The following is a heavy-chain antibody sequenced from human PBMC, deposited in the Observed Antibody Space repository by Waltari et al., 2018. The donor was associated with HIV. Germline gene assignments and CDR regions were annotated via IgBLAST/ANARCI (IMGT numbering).Heavy chain of an antibody. CDR1: GGSISSGSYY. CDR3: ARENVVVVAATPFDY. Sequence: QVQLQESGPGLVKPSQNLSLTCTVSGGSISSGSYYGSWIRQPTGKGLEWIGRIYTSGSTNYNPSLKSRVTISVDTSKNQFSLKLSSVTAADTAVYYCARENVVVVAATPFDYWGQGTLVTVSS. J-gene: IGHJ4*02. D-gene: IGHD2-15*01. CDR2: IYTSGST. V-gene: IGHV4-61*02.